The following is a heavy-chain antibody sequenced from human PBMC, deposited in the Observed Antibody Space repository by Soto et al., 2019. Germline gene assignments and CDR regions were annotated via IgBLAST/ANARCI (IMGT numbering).Heavy chain of an antibody. V-gene: IGHV4-4*02. CDR2: IYHSGST. J-gene: IGHJ4*02. Sequence: AVSGGSISSSNRWSWVGQPPRQGLEWIGEIYHSGSTNYNPPLKSRVTISVDKSKNQFSLKLRSVTSADTVVYYCARHSLWFGKPMDYWEQGTLVTVSS. D-gene: IGHD3-10*01. CDR3: ARHSLWFGKPMDY. CDR1: GGSISSSNR.